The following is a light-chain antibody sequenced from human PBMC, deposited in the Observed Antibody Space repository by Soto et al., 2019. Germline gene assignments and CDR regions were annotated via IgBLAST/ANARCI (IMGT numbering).Light chain of an antibody. CDR2: GSF. CDR3: LQDLTYPRT. CDR1: QDIRTE. J-gene: IGKJ1*01. V-gene: IGKV1-6*01. Sequence: AIQMTQSPSSLSASVGDRVTITCRASQDIRTELGWYQQKPGRAPRLLIYGSFNLQSGVPSRFSGSGSGTDFTLTINSLQPEDFATYYCLQDLTYPRTFGQGTKVEIK.